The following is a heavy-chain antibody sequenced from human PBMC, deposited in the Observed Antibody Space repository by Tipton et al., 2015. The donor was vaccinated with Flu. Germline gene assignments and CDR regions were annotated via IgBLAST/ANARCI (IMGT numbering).Heavy chain of an antibody. CDR1: RCSISSYY. CDR2: IHYSGST. CDR3: ARDRYYDSSGYFFRAFDI. V-gene: IGHV4-59*01. J-gene: IGHJ3*02. Sequence: LRLSCTVSRCSISSYYWSWIRQPPGKGLEWIGYIHYSGSTNYNPSLQSRVTISVDTSRSQCSLRLSSLTAADTAVYYCARDRYYDSSGYFFRAFDIWGQGRVVTVSS. D-gene: IGHD3-22*01.